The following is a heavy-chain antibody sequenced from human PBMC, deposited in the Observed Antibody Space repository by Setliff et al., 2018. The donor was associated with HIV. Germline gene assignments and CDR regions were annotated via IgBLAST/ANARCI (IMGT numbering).Heavy chain of an antibody. J-gene: IGHJ3*02. Sequence: SETLSLTCAVYGGSFSGYYWSWIRQPPGKGLEWIGEINHSGSTHYNPSLKSRVTISVDTSKNQFSLKLSSVTAADTAVYYCARGVVGATSGGAFDIWGQGTMVTVSS. CDR3: ARGVVGATSGGAFDI. D-gene: IGHD1-26*01. CDR1: GGSFSGYY. CDR2: INHSGST. V-gene: IGHV4-34*01.